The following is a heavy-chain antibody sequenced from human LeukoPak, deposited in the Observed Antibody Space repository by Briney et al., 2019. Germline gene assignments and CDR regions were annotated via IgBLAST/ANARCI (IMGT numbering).Heavy chain of an antibody. D-gene: IGHD4-17*01. CDR3: ATDADYGEDY. CDR1: GFTFSSYA. CDR2: ISGGGGTT. J-gene: IGHJ4*02. V-gene: IGHV3-23*01. Sequence: GGSLRLSCAASGFTFSSYAMMWLRQAPGKGLEWVSAISGGGGTTLYADSVKGRFTISRDNSKNTLYLQMSSLRAEDTAVYYCATDADYGEDYWGQGTLVTVSS.